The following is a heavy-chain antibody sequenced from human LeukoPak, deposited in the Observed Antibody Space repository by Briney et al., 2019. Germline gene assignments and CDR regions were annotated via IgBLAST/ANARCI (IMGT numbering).Heavy chain of an antibody. J-gene: IGHJ4*02. CDR1: GFIFRSYW. CDR3: GREQRGTLTGYYVDY. D-gene: IGHD3-9*01. Sequence: PGGSPRLSCAASGFIFRSYWMSWVRQAPGKGLEWVANIKQDGSEKYYVDSVKGRFTISRDNSNNALYLQMNSLRAEDTAVYYCGREQRGTLTGYYVDYWGQGALVTVSS. V-gene: IGHV3-7*01. CDR2: IKQDGSEK.